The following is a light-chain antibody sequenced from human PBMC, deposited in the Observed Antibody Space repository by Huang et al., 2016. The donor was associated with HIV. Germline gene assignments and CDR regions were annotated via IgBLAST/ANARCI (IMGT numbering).Light chain of an antibody. V-gene: IGKV1-27*01. CDR2: GAS. J-gene: IGKJ1*01. CDR3: QKYGSAPRT. Sequence: DIEMTQSPPSLSASIGDRVTLTCRASHDISTFLAWYQQKPGSPPKLLIYGASIVQSGVPSRFSGSGSGTDFTLTISSLQPEDVANYYCQKYGSAPRTFGQGTKVEVK. CDR1: HDISTF.